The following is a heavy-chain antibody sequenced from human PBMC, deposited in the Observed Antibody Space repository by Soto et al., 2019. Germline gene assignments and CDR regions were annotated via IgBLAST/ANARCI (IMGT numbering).Heavy chain of an antibody. CDR3: AASYQLALEGSWFDP. CDR2: IFHSGNT. V-gene: IGHV4-30-2*01. D-gene: IGHD3-10*01. CDR1: GGAMSSGGDS. J-gene: IGHJ5*02. Sequence: TLALTCAVSGGAMSSGGDSWNWIRQPPGKGLEWLGHIFHSGNTNYNPPLKSRVTISVDKSKNQFSLRLSSVTAADTAVYYCAASYQLALEGSWFDPWGQGTLVTVSS.